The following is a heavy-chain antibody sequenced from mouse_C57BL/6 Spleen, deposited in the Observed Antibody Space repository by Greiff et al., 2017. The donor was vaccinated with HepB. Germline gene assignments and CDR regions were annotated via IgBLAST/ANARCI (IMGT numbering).Heavy chain of an antibody. J-gene: IGHJ2*01. D-gene: IGHD2-4*01. CDR3: ARRAQYDYDGGYFDY. V-gene: IGHV5-17*01. CDR2: ISSGSSTI. Sequence: EVQLVESGGGLVKPGGSLKLSCAASGFTFSDYGMHWVRQAPEKGLEWVAYISSGSSTIYYADTVKGRFTISRDNAKNTLFLQMTSLRSEDTAMYYCARRAQYDYDGGYFDYWGQGTTLTVSS. CDR1: GFTFSDYG.